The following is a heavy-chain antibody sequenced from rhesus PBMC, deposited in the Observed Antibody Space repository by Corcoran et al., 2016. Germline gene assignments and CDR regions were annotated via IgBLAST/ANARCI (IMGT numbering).Heavy chain of an antibody. J-gene: IGHJ4*01. CDR2: INTDTWNT. Sequence: HVQLVQSGAAVRQPGASVKIPCKASGYPFTTSALTCVLTHPGHRLECLGWINTDTWNTTYAQACKERCSFSLDTSSTTAYLQINSLKTDDTAVYFCARSHFAPGFDLWGQGVLVTVSS. CDR3: ARSHFAPGFDL. D-gene: IGHD3-22*01. CDR1: GYPFTTSA. V-gene: IGHV7-114*01.